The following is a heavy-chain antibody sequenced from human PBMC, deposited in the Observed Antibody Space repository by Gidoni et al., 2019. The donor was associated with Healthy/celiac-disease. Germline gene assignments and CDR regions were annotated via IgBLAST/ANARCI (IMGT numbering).Heavy chain of an antibody. D-gene: IGHD6-19*01. J-gene: IGHJ4*02. CDR3: AKDIVAVAGTSRFDY. Sequence: EVQLVESGGVVVQPGGSLRLSCAASGFTFDDYAMHWVRQAPGKGLEWVSRISWDGGSTYYADSVKGRFTISRDNSKNSLYLQMNSLRAEDTALYYCAKDIVAVAGTSRFDYWGQGTLVTVSS. CDR1: GFTFDDYA. CDR2: ISWDGGST. V-gene: IGHV3-43D*03.